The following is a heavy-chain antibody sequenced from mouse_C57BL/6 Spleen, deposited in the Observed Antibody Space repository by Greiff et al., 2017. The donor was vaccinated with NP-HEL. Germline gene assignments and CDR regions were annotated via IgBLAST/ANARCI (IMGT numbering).Heavy chain of an antibody. J-gene: IGHJ4*01. CDR3: TRRRPLAMDY. CDR1: GYTFTDYE. Sequence: QVQLQQSGAELVRPGASVTLSCKASGYTFTDYEMHWVKQTPVHGLEWIGAIDPETGGTAYNQKFKGKAILTADKSSSTAYMELRSLTSEDSAVYYCTRRRPLAMDYWGQGTSVTVSS. D-gene: IGHD6-1*01. V-gene: IGHV1-15*01. CDR2: IDPETGGT.